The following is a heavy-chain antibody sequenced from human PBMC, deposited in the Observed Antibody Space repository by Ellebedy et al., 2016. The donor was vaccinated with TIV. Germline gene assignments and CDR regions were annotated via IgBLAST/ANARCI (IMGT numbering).Heavy chain of an antibody. D-gene: IGHD3-22*01. CDR2: IKSKTDGGTT. J-gene: IGHJ4*02. V-gene: IGHV3-15*07. CDR1: GFTFSNAW. Sequence: GESLKISCAASGFTFSNAWMNWVRQAPGKGLEWVGRIKSKTDGGTTDYAAPVKGRFTISRDDSKNTLYLQMNSLKTEDTAVYYCTTVLVVVIYNDDYWGQGTLVTVSS. CDR3: TTVLVVVIYNDDY.